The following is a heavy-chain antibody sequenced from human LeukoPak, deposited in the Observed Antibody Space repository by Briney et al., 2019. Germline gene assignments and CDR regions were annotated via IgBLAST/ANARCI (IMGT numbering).Heavy chain of an antibody. V-gene: IGHV1-69*05. Sequence: SVKVSCKASGGTFSSYAISWVRQAPGQGLEWMGRIIPIFGTANYAQKFQGRVTMTRDTSISTAYMELSRLRSDDTAVYYCARDVRIVGATPIDYWGQGTLVTVSS. J-gene: IGHJ4*02. D-gene: IGHD1-26*01. CDR3: ARDVRIVGATPIDY. CDR2: IIPIFGTA. CDR1: GGTFSSYA.